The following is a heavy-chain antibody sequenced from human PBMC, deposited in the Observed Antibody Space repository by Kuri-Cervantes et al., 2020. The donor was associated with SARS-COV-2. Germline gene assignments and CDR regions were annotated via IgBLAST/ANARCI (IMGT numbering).Heavy chain of an antibody. CDR3: ARATPGLVVVPAAIPN. Sequence: GGSLRLSCAASRFSFSSYTLHWVRQAPGKGLECVAVISYDGSNKYYADSVKGRFTISRDNSENTLYLQMNSLRAEDTAVYYCARATPGLVVVPAAIPNWGQGTLVTVSS. V-gene: IGHV3-30-3*01. CDR1: RFSFSSYT. CDR2: ISYDGSNK. J-gene: IGHJ4*02. D-gene: IGHD2-2*01.